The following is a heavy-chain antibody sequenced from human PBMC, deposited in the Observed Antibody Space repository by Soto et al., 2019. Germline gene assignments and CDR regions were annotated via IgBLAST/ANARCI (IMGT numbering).Heavy chain of an antibody. J-gene: IGHJ6*02. V-gene: IGHV3-53*01. Sequence: AGGSLRLSCAPSGFTVSSNYMTWVRQAPGRGLEWVSLIYPGGDTFFADSVKGRFTLSRDNSKNTLYLQMNSLRAEDTAMYYCTRPTWRPSEPTNYYYFDMDVWGQGTTVTVYS. CDR3: TRPTWRPSEPTNYYYFDMDV. CDR2: IYPGGDT. CDR1: GFTVSSNY.